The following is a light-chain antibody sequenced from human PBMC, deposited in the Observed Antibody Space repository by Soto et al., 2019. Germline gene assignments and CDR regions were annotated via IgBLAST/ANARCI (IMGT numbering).Light chain of an antibody. CDR2: HVT. V-gene: IGLV2-14*03. CDR1: SSDVGGYSY. CDR3: SSYTSSTAYI. Sequence: QSLLTQPASVSGSPGQSITISCPGTSSDVGGYSYVSWYQQHPGDAPKLMIYHVTNRPSGVSDRFSGSKSGNTASLTISGLQAEDEADYYCSSYTSSTAYIFGTGTKVTVL. J-gene: IGLJ1*01.